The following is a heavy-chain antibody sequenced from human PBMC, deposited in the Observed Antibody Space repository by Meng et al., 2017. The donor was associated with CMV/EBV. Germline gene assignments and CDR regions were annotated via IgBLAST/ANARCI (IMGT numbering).Heavy chain of an antibody. Sequence: GGPLRPSCTAPGFTFDYHALHWVRQAAGKGLEWVAGISWNSVSIGYADSVKGRFIISRDDAKSSLYLQMNSLRTEDTAMYFCAKLQGSKDYWGQGTLVTVSS. CDR3: AKLQGSKDY. CDR2: ISWNSVSI. J-gene: IGHJ4*02. V-gene: IGHV3-9*01. CDR1: GFTFDYHA.